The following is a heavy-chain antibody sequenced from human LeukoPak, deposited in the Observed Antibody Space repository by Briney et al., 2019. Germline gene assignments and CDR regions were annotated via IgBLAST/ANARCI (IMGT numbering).Heavy chain of an antibody. V-gene: IGHV7-4-1*02. J-gene: IGHJ5*02. CDR3: ARDLSRRESGVLRFLAWPLVDP. CDR1: GYTFTSYA. CDR2: INTNTGNP. D-gene: IGHD3-3*01. Sequence: ASVKVSCKASGYTFTSYAMNWVRQAPGQGLEWMGWINTNTGNPTYAQGFTGRFVFSLDTSVRTAYLQISSLKAEDTAVYYCARDLSRRESGVLRFLAWPLVDPWGQGPLVTVSS.